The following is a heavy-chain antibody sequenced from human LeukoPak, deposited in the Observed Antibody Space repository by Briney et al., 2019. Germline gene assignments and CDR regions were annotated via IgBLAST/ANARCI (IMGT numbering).Heavy chain of an antibody. CDR2: ISWNSGSI. D-gene: IGHD7-27*01. Sequence: PGRSLRLSCAASGFTFDDYAMHWVRQAPGKGLEWVSGISWNSGSIGYADSVKGRFTISRDNAKNSLYLQMNSLRAEDMALYYCAKGNLPGLPLVNAFDIWGQGTLVTVSS. CDR1: GFTFDDYA. V-gene: IGHV3-9*03. J-gene: IGHJ3*02. CDR3: AKGNLPGLPLVNAFDI.